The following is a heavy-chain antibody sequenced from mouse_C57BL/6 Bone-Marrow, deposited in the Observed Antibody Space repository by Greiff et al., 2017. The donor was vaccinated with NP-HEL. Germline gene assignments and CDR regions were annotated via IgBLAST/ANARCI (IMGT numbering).Heavy chain of an antibody. CDR3: TRDRSLLRLQDYYAMDY. V-gene: IGHV5-9-1*02. CDR2: ISSGGDYI. J-gene: IGHJ4*01. CDR1: GFTFSSYA. Sequence: EVKLVESGEGLVKPGGSLKLSCAASGFTFSSYAMSWVRQTPEKRLEWVAYISSGGDYIYYADTVKGRFTISRDNARNTLYLQMSSLKSEDTAMYYCTRDRSLLRLQDYYAMDYWGQGTSVTVSS. D-gene: IGHD1-2*01.